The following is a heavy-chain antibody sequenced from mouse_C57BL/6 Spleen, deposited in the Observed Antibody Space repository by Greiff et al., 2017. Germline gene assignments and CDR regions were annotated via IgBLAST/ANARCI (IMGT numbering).Heavy chain of an antibody. CDR3: ARWVYYDYDGFDY. J-gene: IGHJ2*01. V-gene: IGHV1-4*01. CDR2: INPSSGYT. Sequence: QVQLKQSGAELARPGASVKMSCKASGYTFTSYTMHWVKQRPGQGLEWIGYINPSSGYTKYNQKFKDKATLTADKSSSTAYMQLSSLTSEDSAVYYCARWVYYDYDGFDYWGQGTTLTVSS. D-gene: IGHD2-4*01. CDR1: GYTFTSYT.